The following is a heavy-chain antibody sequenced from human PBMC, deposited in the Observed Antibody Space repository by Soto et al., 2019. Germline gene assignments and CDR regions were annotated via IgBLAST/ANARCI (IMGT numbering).Heavy chain of an antibody. CDR3: ARDRRSYYDFWSGYPGYYYYYGMDV. Sequence: SETLSLTCTVSGGSISSGDYYWSWIRQPPGKGLEWMGYIYYSGSTYYNPSLKSRVTISVDTSKNQFSLKLSSVTAADTAVYYCARDRRSYYDFWSGYPGYYYYYGMDVWGQGTTVTVSS. D-gene: IGHD3-3*01. CDR2: IYYSGST. J-gene: IGHJ6*02. V-gene: IGHV4-30-4*01. CDR1: GGSISSGDYY.